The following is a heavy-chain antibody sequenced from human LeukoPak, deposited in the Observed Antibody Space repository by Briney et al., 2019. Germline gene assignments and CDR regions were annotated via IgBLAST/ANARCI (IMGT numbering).Heavy chain of an antibody. J-gene: IGHJ4*02. CDR3: AKDGVAVVATNRGRFDY. CDR1: GFIISSDY. Sequence: GGPLRLSCAASGFIISSDYMSWVRQAPGKGLEWVANIKGDGTKKNYVDSVEGRFTISRDNAKNSLYLQMNSLKTEDTALYYCAKDGVAVVATNRGRFDYWGQGTLVTVSS. V-gene: IGHV3-7*03. CDR2: IKGDGTKK. D-gene: IGHD5-12*01.